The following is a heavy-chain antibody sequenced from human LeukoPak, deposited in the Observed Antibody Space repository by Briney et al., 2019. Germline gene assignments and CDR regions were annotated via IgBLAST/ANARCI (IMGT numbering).Heavy chain of an antibody. D-gene: IGHD6-13*01. J-gene: IGHJ5*02. CDR3: ARGVRIAAAGNWFDP. Sequence: GSLRLSCAASGFTVSSNYMSWVRQAPGKGLEWIGEINHSGSTIYNPSLKSRVTISVDTSKNQFSLKLSSVTAADTAVYYCARGVRIAAAGNWFDPWGQGTLVTVSS. V-gene: IGHV4-34*01. CDR2: INHSGST. CDR1: GFTVSSNY.